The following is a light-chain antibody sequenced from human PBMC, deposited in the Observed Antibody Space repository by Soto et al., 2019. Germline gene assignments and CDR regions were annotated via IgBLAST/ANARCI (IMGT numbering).Light chain of an antibody. CDR1: RDISSS. CDR2: AAS. V-gene: IGKV1-27*01. Sequence: DVQMTQSPSSLSASVGDRVTITCRASRDISSSLAWYQQKPGKVPKLLIYAASTLHAGVQSRFSGSGSGTFFTLTINSLQPEDVATYYCQKYISAPNTFGRGTRLEIK. CDR3: QKYISAPNT. J-gene: IGKJ2*01.